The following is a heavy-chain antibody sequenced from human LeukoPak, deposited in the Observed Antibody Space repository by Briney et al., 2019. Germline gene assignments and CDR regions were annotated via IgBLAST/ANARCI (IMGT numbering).Heavy chain of an antibody. J-gene: IGHJ4*02. V-gene: IGHV1-69*13. CDR3: ARSSTYDSSGYSPSWGYFDY. CDR2: IIPIFGTA. D-gene: IGHD3-22*01. Sequence: SVKVSCKASGYTFTSYYMHWVRQAPGQGLEWMGGIIPIFGTANYAQKFQGRVTITADESTSTAYMELSSLRSEDTAVYYCARSSTYDSSGYSPSWGYFDYWGQGTLVTVSS. CDR1: GYTFTSYY.